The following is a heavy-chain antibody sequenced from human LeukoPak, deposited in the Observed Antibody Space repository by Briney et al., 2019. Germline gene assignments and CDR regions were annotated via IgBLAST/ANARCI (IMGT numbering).Heavy chain of an antibody. CDR1: GGSISSYY. V-gene: IGHV4-59*01. D-gene: IGHD6-13*01. CDR3: ARNLIPEQLVLNF. J-gene: IGHJ4*02. Sequence: SETLSLTCTVSGGSISSYYWSWIRQPPGKGLEWLGYIYYTGSTNYNPSLKSRVTMSVDTSKNQFSLNLKSVTPEDTAVYYCARNLIPEQLVLNFWGQGTLVTVSS. CDR2: IYYTGST.